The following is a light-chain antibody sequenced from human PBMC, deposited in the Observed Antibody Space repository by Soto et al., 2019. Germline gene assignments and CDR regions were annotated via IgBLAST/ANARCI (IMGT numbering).Light chain of an antibody. V-gene: IGKV3-11*01. J-gene: IGKJ5*01. CDR3: QQRSNWPPEIT. CDR1: QSVSIY. CDR2: DAS. Sequence: EIVLTQSPATLSLFPGERATLSCRASQSVSIYLAWYQQKPGKAPRLLIYDASNRATGIPARFSGSGSGTDFTLNISSLEPEDFAVYYCQQRSNWPPEITFGQGTRLEIK.